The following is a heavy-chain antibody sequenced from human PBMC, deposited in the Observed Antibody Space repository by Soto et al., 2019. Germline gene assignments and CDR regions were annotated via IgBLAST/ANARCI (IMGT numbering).Heavy chain of an antibody. Sequence: EVQLVESGGGLVQPGGSLKLSCAASGFTFSGSAMHWVRQASGKGLEWVGRIRSKANSYATAYAASVKGRFTISRDDSKNTAYLQMNSLKTEDTAVFYCIWELSFEAFDIWGQGTMVTVSS. D-gene: IGHD3-16*02. J-gene: IGHJ3*02. V-gene: IGHV3-73*01. CDR3: IWELSFEAFDI. CDR1: GFTFSGSA. CDR2: IRSKANSYAT.